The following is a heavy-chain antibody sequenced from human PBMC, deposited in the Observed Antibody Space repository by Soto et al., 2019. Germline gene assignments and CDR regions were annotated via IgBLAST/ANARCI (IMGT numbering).Heavy chain of an antibody. CDR2: IYYSGST. CDR3: AXIDYXDYVVDP. D-gene: IGHD4-17*01. Sequence: QVQLQESGPGXVXXXXXXSLTXTVSXXXIXSXGYYXSWIRQHPGKGLEWIGYIYYSGSTYYNPSLKSRVTISVDTSKNQFSLKLSSVTAADTAVXYCAXIDYXDYVVDPWGQGTLVTVSS. J-gene: IGHJ5*02. V-gene: IGHV4-31*02. CDR1: XXXIXSXGYY.